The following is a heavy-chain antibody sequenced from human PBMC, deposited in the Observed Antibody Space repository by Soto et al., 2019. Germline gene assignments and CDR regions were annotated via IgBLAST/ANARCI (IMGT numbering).Heavy chain of an antibody. CDR3: ARDPTYFYDSSGYYDF. J-gene: IGHJ4*02. CDR1: GFTFSKYW. D-gene: IGHD3-22*01. CDR2: IDSDGSTT. Sequence: GSLRLSCAASGFTFSKYWMHWVRQAPGKGLVWLSRIDSDGSTTGYADSVKGRFTISRDNAKNTLYLQMNSLRAEDTAVYYCARDPTYFYDSSGYYDFWGQGTLVTVSS. V-gene: IGHV3-74*01.